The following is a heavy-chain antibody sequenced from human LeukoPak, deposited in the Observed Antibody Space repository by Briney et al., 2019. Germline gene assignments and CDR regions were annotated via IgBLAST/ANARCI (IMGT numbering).Heavy chain of an antibody. CDR1: GCTFTSYD. V-gene: IGHV1-8*01. CDR3: ARAGRMVATAN. CDR2: MNPNGGNT. Sequence: ASVTVSCKASGCTFTSYDINWVRQATGQGLEWMGWMNPNGGNTGYAQKFQGRVTMTRNTSISTAYMELSSLRSEDTAVYYCARAGRMVATANWGQGTLVTVSS. D-gene: IGHD5-12*01. J-gene: IGHJ4*02.